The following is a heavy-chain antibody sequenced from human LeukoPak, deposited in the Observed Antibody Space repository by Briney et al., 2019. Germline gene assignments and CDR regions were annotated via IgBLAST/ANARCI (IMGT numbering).Heavy chain of an antibody. CDR1: GLTFSDYS. D-gene: IGHD2-21*01. CDR2: INGLSSAI. V-gene: IGHV3-48*02. J-gene: IGHJ4*02. CDR3: TRDGRAPDVVPFDH. Sequence: GGSLRLSCAASGLTFSDYSMNWVRQAPGKGPEWVSYINGLSSAIYYADSVKGRFTISRENAKNSLSLQMHSLRDEDTAVYYCTRDGRAPDVVPFDHWGQGTLVTVSS.